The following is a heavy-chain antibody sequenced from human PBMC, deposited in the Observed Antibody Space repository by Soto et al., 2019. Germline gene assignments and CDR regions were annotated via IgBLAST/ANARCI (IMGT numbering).Heavy chain of an antibody. D-gene: IGHD3-10*01. Sequence: QVTLKESGPVLVKPTETLTLTCTVSGFSLSNARMGVSWIRQPPGKALEWLAHIFSNDEKSYSTSLKSRLTISKDTSKSQVVLTMTNMDPVDTATYYCARIQYKVGFGELYNFDYWGQGTLVTVSS. V-gene: IGHV2-26*01. CDR1: GFSLSNARMG. J-gene: IGHJ4*02. CDR3: ARIQYKVGFGELYNFDY. CDR2: IFSNDEK.